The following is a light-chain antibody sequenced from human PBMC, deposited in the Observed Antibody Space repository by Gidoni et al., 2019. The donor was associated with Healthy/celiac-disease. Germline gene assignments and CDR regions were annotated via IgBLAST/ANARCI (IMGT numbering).Light chain of an antibody. CDR1: QGISSY. CDR2: AAS. J-gene: IGKJ3*01. CDR3: QQYYSSIFT. Sequence: AIRMTQSPSSFSASTGDRVTITCRASQGISSYLAWYQQKPGKAPKLLIYAASTLQSGVPSRFSGSGSGTDFTLTISCLQSEDFATYYCQQYYSSIFTFXPXTKVDIK. V-gene: IGKV1-8*01.